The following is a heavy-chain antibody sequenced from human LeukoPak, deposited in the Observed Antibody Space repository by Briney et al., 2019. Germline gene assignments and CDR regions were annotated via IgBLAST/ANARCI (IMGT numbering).Heavy chain of an antibody. CDR2: ISGSGGST. CDR1: GFTFSSYA. V-gene: IGHV3-23*01. J-gene: IGHJ5*02. Sequence: AGGSLRLSCAASGFTFSSYAMSWVRQAPGKGLEWVSAISGSGGSTYYADSVKGRFTISRDNSKNTLYLQMNSLRAEDTAVYYCAKDKYGDYLFGWFDPWGQGTLVTVSS. CDR3: AKDKYGDYLFGWFDP. D-gene: IGHD4-17*01.